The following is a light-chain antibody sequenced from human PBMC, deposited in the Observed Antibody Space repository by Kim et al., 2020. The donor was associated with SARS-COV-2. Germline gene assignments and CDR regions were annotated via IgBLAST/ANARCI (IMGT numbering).Light chain of an antibody. J-gene: IGKJ4*01. Sequence: ASTGDRVTITCRASQGISSYLAWYQQKPGKAPKLLIYAASTLQSGVPSRFSGSGSGTDFTLTISCLQSEDFATYYCQQYYSYPSRFGGGTKVDIK. CDR2: AAS. V-gene: IGKV1-8*01. CDR3: QQYYSYPSR. CDR1: QGISSY.